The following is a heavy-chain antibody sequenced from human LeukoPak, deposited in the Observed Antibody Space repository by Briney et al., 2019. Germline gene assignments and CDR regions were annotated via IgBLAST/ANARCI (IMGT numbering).Heavy chain of an antibody. CDR3: TREDRPFCPFAY. D-gene: IGHD3-22*01. CDR2: ISHDGTT. Sequence: SGTLSLTRGVSGGSIDITNYWSWVRQAPGKGLEWIGEISHDGTTNYNPSLRSRVAMSLDRANNQFSLSLTSVTAADTAVYYCTREDRPFCPFAYWGQGVLVTVSS. V-gene: IGHV4-4*02. CDR1: GGSIDITNY. J-gene: IGHJ4*02.